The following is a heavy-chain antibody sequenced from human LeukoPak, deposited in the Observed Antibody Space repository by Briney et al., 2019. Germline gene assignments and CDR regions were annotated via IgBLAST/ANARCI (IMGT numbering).Heavy chain of an antibody. CDR1: GGSISSSNW. CDR3: ARDSYGSGSYYSWAFDI. Sequence: SETLSLTCAVSGGSISSSNWWSWVRQPPGKGLEWIGEIYHSGSTNYNPSLKSRVTISVDKSKNQFSLKLSSVTAADTAVYYCARDSYGSGSYYSWAFDIWGQGTMVTVSS. CDR2: IYHSGST. V-gene: IGHV4-4*02. J-gene: IGHJ3*02. D-gene: IGHD3-10*01.